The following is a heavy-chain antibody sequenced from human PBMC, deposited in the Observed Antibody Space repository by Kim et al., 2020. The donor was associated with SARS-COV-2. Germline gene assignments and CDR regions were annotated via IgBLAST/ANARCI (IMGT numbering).Heavy chain of an antibody. CDR2: IIPIFGTA. D-gene: IGHD3-10*01. Sequence: SVKVSCKASGGTFSSYAISWVRQAPGQGLEWMGGIIPIFGTANYAQKFQGRVTITADESTSTAYMELSSLRSEDTAVYYCARERGEEGSGGYYYYYGMDVWGQGTTVTVSS. V-gene: IGHV1-69*13. CDR1: GGTFSSYA. J-gene: IGHJ6*02. CDR3: ARERGEEGSGGYYYYYGMDV.